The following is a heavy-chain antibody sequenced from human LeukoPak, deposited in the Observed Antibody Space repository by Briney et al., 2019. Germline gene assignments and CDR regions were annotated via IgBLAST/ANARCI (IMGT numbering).Heavy chain of an antibody. Sequence: GGSLRLSCAASGFTFSSYSMNWVRQAPGKGLEWVAFIRFDGIDKYYADSVKGRFTISRDNSKNTLYLQMNSLRAEDTAVYYCAKRRGLELLYYYYMDVWGKGTTVTVSS. CDR3: AKRRGLELLYYYYMDV. D-gene: IGHD1-7*01. J-gene: IGHJ6*03. CDR2: IRFDGIDK. V-gene: IGHV3-30*02. CDR1: GFTFSSYS.